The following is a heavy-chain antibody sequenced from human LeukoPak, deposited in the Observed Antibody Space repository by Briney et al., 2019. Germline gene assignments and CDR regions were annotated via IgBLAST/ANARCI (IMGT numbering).Heavy chain of an antibody. CDR3: ARGRGLPVRPPNEGFLDY. J-gene: IGHJ4*02. CDR1: GFTFSNYA. Sequence: GSLRLSCAASGFTFSNYAMSWVRQAPGKGLEWVSGISGSGVNTYYANSVKGRFTISRDKFMNTLYLQMNSLRAEDTAVYYCARGRGLPVRPPNEGFLDYWGRGTLVTVSS. CDR2: ISGSGVNT. V-gene: IGHV3-23*01. D-gene: IGHD6-6*01.